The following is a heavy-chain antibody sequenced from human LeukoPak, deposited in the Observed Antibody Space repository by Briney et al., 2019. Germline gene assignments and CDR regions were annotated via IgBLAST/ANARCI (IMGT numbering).Heavy chain of an antibody. D-gene: IGHD5-18*01. CDR2: IYYSGST. J-gene: IGHJ4*02. CDR1: GGSISSYY. Sequence: SETLSLTCTVSGGSISSYYWSWIRQPPGKGLEWIGYIYYSGSTNYNPSLKSRVTISVDTSKNQFSLKLSSVTAADTAVYYCARHVQDTAMVTPLYYFDYWGQGTLVTVSS. CDR3: ARHVQDTAMVTPLYYFDY. V-gene: IGHV4-59*08.